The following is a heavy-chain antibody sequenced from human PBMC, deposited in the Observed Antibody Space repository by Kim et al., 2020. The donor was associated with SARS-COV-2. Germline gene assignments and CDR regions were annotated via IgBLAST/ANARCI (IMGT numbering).Heavy chain of an antibody. D-gene: IGHD4-17*01. CDR3: ARGLPTGPRHSYYYYGMDV. CDR1: GFTFSSYA. J-gene: IGHJ6*02. V-gene: IGHV3-30*04. CDR2: ISYDGSNK. Sequence: GGSLRLSCAASGFTFSSYAMHWVRQAPGKGLEWVAVISYDGSNKYYADSVKGRFTISRDNSKNTLYLQMNSLRAEDTAVYYCARGLPTGPRHSYYYYGMDVWGQGTTVTVSS.